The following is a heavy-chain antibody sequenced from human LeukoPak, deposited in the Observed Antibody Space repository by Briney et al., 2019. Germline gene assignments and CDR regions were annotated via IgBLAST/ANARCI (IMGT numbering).Heavy chain of an antibody. Sequence: SETLSLTCTVSGVSIRNYYWGWIRQPPGKGLEWIVYIYYSGSTKYNSSLKRRVTVSVDTSKNQFSLKLNSVTAADTAVYYCARDYCAGDNCYPDKGFDPWGEGTLVIVSS. CDR3: ARDYCAGDNCYPDKGFDP. D-gene: IGHD2-15*01. J-gene: IGHJ5*02. CDR2: IYYSGST. V-gene: IGHV4-59*01. CDR1: GVSIRNYY.